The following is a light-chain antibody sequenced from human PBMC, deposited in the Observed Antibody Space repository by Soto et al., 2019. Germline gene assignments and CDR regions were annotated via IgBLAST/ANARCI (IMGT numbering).Light chain of an antibody. J-gene: IGKJ1*01. Sequence: EIVMTQSPATLSVSPGERATLSCRASKSVSSNLAWYKHKPGQAPRLLIYGASTRATGIPARFSGSGSGTEFTLTIGSLQSEDFAVYYCKQYNNWPSGGGGACGQGTKVEIK. CDR2: GAS. CDR3: KQYNNWPSGGGGA. CDR1: KSVSSN. V-gene: IGKV3-15*01.